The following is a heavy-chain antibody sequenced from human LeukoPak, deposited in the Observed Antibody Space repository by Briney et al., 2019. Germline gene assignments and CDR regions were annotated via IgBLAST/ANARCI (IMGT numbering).Heavy chain of an antibody. D-gene: IGHD6-19*01. CDR2: IYYSGSP. CDR3: ARIADQWWFDP. V-gene: IGHV4-30-2*01. Sequence: SQTLSLTCAVSGGSISSGGFSLTWIRQAPGKGLEWIGYIYYSGSPYYSPSLKSRVTISVDRSKNQFSLTLSSVTAADTAVYFCARIADQWWFDPWGQGTLVTVSS. J-gene: IGHJ5*02. CDR1: GGSISSGGFS.